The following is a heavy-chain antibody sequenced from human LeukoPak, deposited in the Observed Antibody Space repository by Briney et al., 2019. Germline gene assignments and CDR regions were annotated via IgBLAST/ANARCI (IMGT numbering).Heavy chain of an antibody. V-gene: IGHV1-2*02. CDR1: GYSFTAFY. CDR3: ARERNYGDYGNAFDV. J-gene: IGHJ3*01. Sequence: ASVKVSCKASGYSFTAFYIHWVRQAPGQGLEWMGWIHPRSGETNYAYKFRGRVTMTRDTSITTAYMELTRLRSDDTTIYYCARERNYGDYGNAFDVWGQGTKVTVSS. D-gene: IGHD4-17*01. CDR2: IHPRSGET.